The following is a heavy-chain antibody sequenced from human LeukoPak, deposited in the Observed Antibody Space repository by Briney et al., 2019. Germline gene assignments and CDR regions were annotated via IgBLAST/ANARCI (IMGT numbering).Heavy chain of an antibody. V-gene: IGHV4-39*01. Sequence: SETLSLTCTVSGGSISSSSYYWGWIRQPPGKGLEWIGSIYYSGSTYYNPSLKSRVTISVDTSKNQFSLKLSSATAADTAVYYCARQSGSYYFDYWGQGTLVTVSS. D-gene: IGHD1-26*01. CDR2: IYYSGST. CDR3: ARQSGSYYFDY. CDR1: GGSISSSSYY. J-gene: IGHJ4*02.